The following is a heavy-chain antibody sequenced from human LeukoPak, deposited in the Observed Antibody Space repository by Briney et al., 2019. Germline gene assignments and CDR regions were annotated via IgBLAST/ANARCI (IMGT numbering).Heavy chain of an antibody. CDR1: GFTFSSHA. D-gene: IGHD2-21*01. Sequence: GGSLRLSCVGSGFTFSSHAMSWVRQAPEKGLEWVSGIYESGQTTHYADSAKGRFSISRDNSKNTLYLQMDSLRGEDTAIYYCAKDYRIGYSDHFDYWGQGALVTVSS. CDR3: AKDYRIGYSDHFDY. CDR2: IYESGQTT. V-gene: IGHV3-23*01. J-gene: IGHJ4*02.